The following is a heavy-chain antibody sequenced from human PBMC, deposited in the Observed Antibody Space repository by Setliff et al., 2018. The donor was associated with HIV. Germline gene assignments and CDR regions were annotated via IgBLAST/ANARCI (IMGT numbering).Heavy chain of an antibody. V-gene: IGHV3-30*01. CDR2: MSGDANSQ. CDR3: ARDKGQKYADY. Sequence: PGGSLRLSCAASGFIFSTFPMHWVRQAPGKGLEWVAVMSGDANSQYYADSVRGRFTISRDNSKNTVYLQMNSLTTEDTAVYYCARDKGQKYADYWGQGTVVTVSS. D-gene: IGHD3-10*01. J-gene: IGHJ4*02. CDR1: GFIFSTFP.